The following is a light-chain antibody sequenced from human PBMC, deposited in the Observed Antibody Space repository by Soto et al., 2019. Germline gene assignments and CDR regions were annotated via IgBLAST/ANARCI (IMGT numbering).Light chain of an antibody. V-gene: IGKV3-11*01. J-gene: IGKJ4*01. Sequence: EVVLTQSPATLSLSLGERATLSCRASQSVSSYLAWYQKKPGQSPRLLIYDASKRATDIPTRFSGSASGTDFTLTISSLAPQDFAIYYCQRRGSWPLTFGGGTKVEIK. CDR1: QSVSSY. CDR2: DAS. CDR3: QRRGSWPLT.